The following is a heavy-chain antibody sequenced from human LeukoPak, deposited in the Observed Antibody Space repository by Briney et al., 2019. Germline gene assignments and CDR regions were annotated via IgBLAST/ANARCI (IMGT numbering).Heavy chain of an antibody. Sequence: GGSLRLSCAASGFTFGDYAMSWVRQAPGKGLEWLGVIRGRAYGGTTNYAASVKGTFTISRDDSKNIAYLHMNSLKFEDTAVYYCANLDDFWSGYYPLDAFDIWGQGTMVTVSS. CDR3: ANLDDFWSGYYPLDAFDI. CDR2: IRGRAYGGTT. V-gene: IGHV3-49*04. J-gene: IGHJ3*02. CDR1: GFTFGDYA. D-gene: IGHD3-3*01.